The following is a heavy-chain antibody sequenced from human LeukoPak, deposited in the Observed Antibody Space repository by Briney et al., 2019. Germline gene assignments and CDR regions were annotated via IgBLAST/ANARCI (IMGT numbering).Heavy chain of an antibody. CDR3: ASERSSYGSN. D-gene: IGHD5-18*01. CDR2: ISSSSSYI. CDR1: GFTFSSYG. V-gene: IGHV3-21*01. J-gene: IGHJ4*02. Sequence: KSGGSLRLSCAASGFTFSSYGMHWVRQAPGKGLEWVSSISSSSSYIYYADSVKGRFTISRDNAKNSLYLQMNSLRAEDTAVYYCASERSSYGSNWGQGTLVTVSS.